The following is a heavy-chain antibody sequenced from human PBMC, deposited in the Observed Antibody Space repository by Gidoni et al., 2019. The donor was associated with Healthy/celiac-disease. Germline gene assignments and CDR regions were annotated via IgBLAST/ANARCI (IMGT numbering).Heavy chain of an antibody. V-gene: IGHV3-66*01. J-gene: IGHJ6*02. CDR2: IYSGGST. CDR1: GFTVSSNY. CDR3: ARVGYSSGYGMDV. D-gene: IGHD6-19*01. Sequence: EVQLVESGGGLVQPGGSLRLSCAASGFTVSSNYMSWVRQAPGKGLEWVSVIYSGGSTYYADSVKGRFTISRDNSKNTLYLQMNSLRAEDTAVYYCARVGYSSGYGMDVWGQGTTVTVSS.